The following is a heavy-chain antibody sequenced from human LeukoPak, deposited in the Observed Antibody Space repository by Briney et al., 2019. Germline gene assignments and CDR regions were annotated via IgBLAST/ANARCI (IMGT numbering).Heavy chain of an antibody. D-gene: IGHD5-18*01. J-gene: IGHJ4*02. CDR3: AVLGGYNYASEYFDS. Sequence: SVKVSCKASGGTFSSYSITWVRQAPGQGPEWMGRIIPIIGMEDYAQKFQGRVTITADKSTSTAYMELSSLRSEDTAVYYCAVLGGYNYASEYFDSWGQGTLVTVSS. CDR2: IIPIIGME. CDR1: GGTFSSYS. V-gene: IGHV1-69*02.